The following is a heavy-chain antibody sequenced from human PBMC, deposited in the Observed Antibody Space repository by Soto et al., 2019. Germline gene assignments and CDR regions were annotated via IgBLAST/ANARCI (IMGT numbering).Heavy chain of an antibody. Sequence: GGSPGLSCAASGFTFSSYWMSWARQAPGKGLEWVANIKQDGSEKYYVDSVKGRFTISRDNAKNSLFLQMNSLRAEDTAVYYCAKAASGSYRAPPGYWGQGTLVTVSS. J-gene: IGHJ4*02. CDR2: IKQDGSEK. CDR3: AKAASGSYRAPPGY. CDR1: GFTFSSYW. D-gene: IGHD1-26*01. V-gene: IGHV3-7*01.